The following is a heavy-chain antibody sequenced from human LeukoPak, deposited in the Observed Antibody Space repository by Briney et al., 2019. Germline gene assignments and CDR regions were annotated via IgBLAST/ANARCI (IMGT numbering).Heavy chain of an antibody. CDR3: ARDDYGDYDGYYYGMDV. J-gene: IGHJ6*02. CDR2: ISAYNGNT. D-gene: IGHD4-17*01. CDR1: GYTFTSYG. V-gene: IGHV1-18*01. Sequence: GASLKVSCKASGYTFTSYGISWVRQAPGQGLEWMGWISAYNGNTNYAQKLQGRVTMTTDTSTSTAYMELRSLRSDDTAVYYCARDDYGDYDGYYYGMDVWGQGTTVTVSS.